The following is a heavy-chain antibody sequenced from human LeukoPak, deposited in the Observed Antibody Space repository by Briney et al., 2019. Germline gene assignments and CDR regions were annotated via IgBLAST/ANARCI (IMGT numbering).Heavy chain of an antibody. Sequence: IPSETLSLTCTVSGGFISSYYWSWIRQPPGKGLEWIGYIYYSGSTNYNPSLKSRVTISVDTSKNQFSLKLSSVTAADTAVYYCARATIPLAAAGTGWFDPWGQGTLVTVSS. J-gene: IGHJ5*02. CDR1: GGFISSYY. CDR2: IYYSGST. CDR3: ARATIPLAAAGTGWFDP. D-gene: IGHD6-13*01. V-gene: IGHV4-59*01.